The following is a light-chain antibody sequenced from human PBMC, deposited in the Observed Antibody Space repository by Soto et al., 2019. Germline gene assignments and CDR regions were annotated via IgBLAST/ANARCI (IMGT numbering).Light chain of an antibody. V-gene: IGLV2-14*01. CDR3: SSYTSTSTLVI. Sequence: QSALAQPASVSGSPGQSITISCTGSSSDVGGYNYVSWYQQHPGKAPKLMVYDVSNRPSGVSNRFSGSKSGNTASLTISGLRAEDEAHYYCSSYTSTSTLVIFGGGTKLTVL. CDR1: SSDVGGYNY. CDR2: DVS. J-gene: IGLJ2*01.